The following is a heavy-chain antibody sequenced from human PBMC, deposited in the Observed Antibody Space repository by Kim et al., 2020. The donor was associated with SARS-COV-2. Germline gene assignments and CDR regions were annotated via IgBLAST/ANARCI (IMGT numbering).Heavy chain of an antibody. CDR1: GFTVSSNY. CDR3: ARGYYDILTGYYIPLGY. V-gene: IGHV3-66*01. D-gene: IGHD3-9*01. CDR2: IYSGGST. J-gene: IGHJ4*02. Sequence: GGSLRLSCAASGFTVSSNYMSWVRQAPGKGLEWVSVIYSGGSTYYADSVKGRFTISRDNSKNTLYLQMNSLRAEDTAVYYCARGYYDILTGYYIPLGYWGQGTLVTVSS.